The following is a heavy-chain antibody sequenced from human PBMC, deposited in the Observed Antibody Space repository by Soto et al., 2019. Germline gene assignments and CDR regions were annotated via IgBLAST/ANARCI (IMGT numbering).Heavy chain of an antibody. CDR3: AKGTEGYYDSSGYYYFDY. CDR1: GFTFSSYA. J-gene: IGHJ4*02. CDR2: ISGSGGST. V-gene: IGHV3-23*01. Sequence: GGSLRLSCAASGFTFSSYAMSWVRQAPGKGLEWVSAISGSGGSTYYADSVKGRFTISRDNSKNTLYLQMNSLRAEDTAVYYCAKGTEGYYDSSGYYYFDYWGQGTLVTVSS. D-gene: IGHD3-22*01.